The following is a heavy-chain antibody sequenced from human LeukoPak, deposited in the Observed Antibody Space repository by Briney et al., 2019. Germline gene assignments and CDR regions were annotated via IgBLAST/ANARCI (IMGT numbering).Heavy chain of an antibody. D-gene: IGHD5-18*01. CDR3: ARNRGYSYGYGMDV. V-gene: IGHV4-59*01. CDR1: GGSISSYY. CDR2: IYYSGST. Sequence: SETLSLTCTVSGGSISSYYWSWIRQPPGKGLEWIGYIYYSGSTNYNPSLKSRVTISVDTSKNQFSLKLSSVTAADTAVYYCARNRGYSYGYGMDVWGQGTTVTVSS. J-gene: IGHJ6*02.